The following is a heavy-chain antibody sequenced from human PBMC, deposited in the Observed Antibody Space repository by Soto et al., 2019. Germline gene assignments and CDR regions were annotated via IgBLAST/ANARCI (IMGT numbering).Heavy chain of an antibody. CDR1: GGTFSSYA. CDR2: IIPIFGTA. CDR3: ARGILATTYYYDSSGYYFDI. Sequence: SVKVSCKASGGTFSSYAISWVRQAPGQGLEWMGGIIPIFGTANHAQKFQGRVTITADESTSTAYMELSSLRSEDTAVYYCARGILATTYYYDSSGYYFDIWGQGTMVTVSS. D-gene: IGHD3-22*01. J-gene: IGHJ3*02. V-gene: IGHV1-69*13.